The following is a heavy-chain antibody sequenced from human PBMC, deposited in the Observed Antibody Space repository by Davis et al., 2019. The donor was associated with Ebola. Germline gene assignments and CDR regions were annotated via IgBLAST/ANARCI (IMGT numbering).Heavy chain of an antibody. CDR3: ARDNVAAGNNWFDP. CDR1: GGTFSSYA. CDR2: ISAYNGNT. J-gene: IGHJ5*02. Sequence: ASVKVSCKASGGTFSSYAISWVRQAPGQGLEWMGWISAYNGNTNYAQKLQGRVTMTTDTSTSTAYMELRSLRSDDTAVYYCARDNVAAGNNWFDPWGQGTLVTVSS. D-gene: IGHD6-13*01. V-gene: IGHV1-18*01.